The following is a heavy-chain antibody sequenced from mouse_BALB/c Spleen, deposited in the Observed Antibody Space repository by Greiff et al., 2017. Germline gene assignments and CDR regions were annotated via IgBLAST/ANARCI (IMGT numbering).Heavy chain of an antibody. V-gene: IGHV14-4*02. CDR2: IDPENGDT. CDR1: GFNIKDYY. Sequence: EVQLQQSGAELVRSGASVKLSCTASGFNIKDYYMHWVKQRPEQGLEWIGWIDPENGDTEYAPKFQGKATMTADTSSNTAYLQLSSLTSEDTAVYYCNAPYYYGSSWFAYWGQGTLVTVSA. J-gene: IGHJ3*01. D-gene: IGHD1-1*01. CDR3: NAPYYYGSSWFAY.